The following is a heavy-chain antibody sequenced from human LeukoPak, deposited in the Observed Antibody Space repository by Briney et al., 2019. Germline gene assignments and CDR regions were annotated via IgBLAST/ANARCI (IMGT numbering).Heavy chain of an antibody. V-gene: IGHV4-34*01. CDR2: INHSGST. CDR1: GGSFSGYY. J-gene: IGHJ4*02. D-gene: IGHD3-16*02. CDR3: ARRGYDYVWGSYRYKYFDY. Sequence: SETLSLTCAVYGGSFSGYYWSWIRQPPGKGLEWIGEINHSGSTNYNPSLKSRVTISVDTSKNQFSLKLSSVTAADTAVYYCARRGYDYVWGSYRYKYFDYGGQGTLVTVSS.